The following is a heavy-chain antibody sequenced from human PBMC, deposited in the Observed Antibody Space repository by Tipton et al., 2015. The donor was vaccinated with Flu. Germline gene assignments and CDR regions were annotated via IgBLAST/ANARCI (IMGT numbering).Heavy chain of an antibody. CDR3: SRDPVTYGDYGESFAV. CDR2: IHPNSGVT. J-gene: IGHJ3*01. Sequence: QVQLVQSGPEVKKPDTSVTVSCKAIGYTFTDYYIHWVRQAPGQGLEWMGRIHPNSGVTRIAQSFQGRVTMTKDTSVSTAYMEMRRLRSDDTAVYYCSRDPVTYGDYGESFAVWGQGTPVTLSS. V-gene: IGHV1-2*06. D-gene: IGHD4/OR15-4a*01. CDR1: GYTFTDYY.